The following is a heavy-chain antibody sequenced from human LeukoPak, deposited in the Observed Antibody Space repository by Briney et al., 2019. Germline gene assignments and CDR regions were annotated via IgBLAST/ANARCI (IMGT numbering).Heavy chain of an antibody. CDR1: GFTFSSYE. CDR3: ARPSRPYRSTEYFQH. D-gene: IGHD6-13*01. Sequence: GRSLRLSCAASGFTFSSYEMNWVRQGPGKGLEWISYISSSGSTIYSADSVKGRFTISRDNAKNSLYLQMNSLRAEDTAVYYCARPSRPYRSTEYFQHWGQGTLVIVSS. J-gene: IGHJ1*01. CDR2: ISSSGSTI. V-gene: IGHV3-48*03.